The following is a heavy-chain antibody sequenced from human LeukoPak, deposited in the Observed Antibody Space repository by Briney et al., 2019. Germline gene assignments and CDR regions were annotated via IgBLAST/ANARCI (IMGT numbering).Heavy chain of an antibody. J-gene: IGHJ4*02. V-gene: IGHV3-23*01. CDR2: ISGSGGST. D-gene: IGHD3-16*01. Sequence: GGSLRLSCAASGFTFSSYAMSWVRQAPGKGLEWVSAISGSGGSTYYADSVKGRFTISRDNAKNSLYLQMNRVGAEDTAVYYCARGEDNADEDLREDYWGQGILVTVSS. CDR1: GFTFSSYA. CDR3: ARGEDNADEDLREDY.